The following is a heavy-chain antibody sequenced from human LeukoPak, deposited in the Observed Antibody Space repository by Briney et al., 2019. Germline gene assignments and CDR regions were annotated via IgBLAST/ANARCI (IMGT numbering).Heavy chain of an antibody. CDR1: DDSISSYY. V-gene: IGHV4-4*07. Sequence: PSETLSLTCTVSDDSISSYYWSWIRQPAGKGLEWIGRIYTNVSTNYNPSLKSRVTMSVDTSKNQFSLKLSSVTAADTAVYYCARDDFWSGYYFDYWGQGTLVTVSS. CDR2: IYTNVST. CDR3: ARDDFWSGYYFDY. D-gene: IGHD3-3*01. J-gene: IGHJ4*02.